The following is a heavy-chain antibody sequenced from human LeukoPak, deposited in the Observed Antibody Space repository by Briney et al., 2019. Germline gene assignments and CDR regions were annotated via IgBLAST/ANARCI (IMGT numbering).Heavy chain of an antibody. D-gene: IGHD5-18*01. CDR1: GFTFGSYA. CDR2: ISYDGSNK. V-gene: IGHV3-30-3*01. CDR3: ASQAYLVTFDY. Sequence: GGSLRLSCAASGFTFGSYAMHWVRQAPGKGLEWVAVISYDGSNKYYADSVKGRFTISRDNSKNRLYLQINSLRAKDTAVYYCASQAYLVTFDYWGQGTMVTVPS. J-gene: IGHJ4*02.